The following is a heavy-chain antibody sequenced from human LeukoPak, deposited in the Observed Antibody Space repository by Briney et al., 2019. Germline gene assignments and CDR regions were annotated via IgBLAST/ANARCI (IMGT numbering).Heavy chain of an antibody. CDR1: GYTFTSYA. J-gene: IGHJ4*02. CDR2: IIPIFGTA. V-gene: IGHV1-69*05. D-gene: IGHD6-13*01. CDR3: ARGAIAAAGTLDY. Sequence: ASVKVSCKASGYTFTSYAISWVRQAPGQGLEWMGGIIPIFGTANYAQKFQGRVTITTDESTSTAYMELSSLKSEDTAVYYCARGAIAAAGTLDYWGQGTLVTVSS.